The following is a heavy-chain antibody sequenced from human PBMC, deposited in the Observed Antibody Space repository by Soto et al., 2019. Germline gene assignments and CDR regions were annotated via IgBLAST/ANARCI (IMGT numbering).Heavy chain of an antibody. Sequence: GGSLRLSCVASGFTFSNYWMTWVRQAPGKGLVWVSRINVDGSVTDDADSVRGRFTISRDNAKNTLYLQMNNLRVEDTAVYYCLAYYEETSGLSDFWGQGTLVTVSS. CDR3: LAYYEETSGLSDF. CDR1: GFTFSNYW. J-gene: IGHJ4*02. CDR2: INVDGSVT. D-gene: IGHD3-22*01. V-gene: IGHV3-74*01.